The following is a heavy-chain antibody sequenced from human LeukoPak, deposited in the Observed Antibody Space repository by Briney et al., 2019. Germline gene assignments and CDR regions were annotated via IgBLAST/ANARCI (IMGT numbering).Heavy chain of an antibody. CDR1: GFTFSSCG. V-gene: IGHV3-23*01. CDR2: ISGSGGRT. D-gene: IGHD4-17*01. J-gene: IGHJ4*02. CDR3: AKRPADYGDDLFDC. Sequence: PGGSLRLSCAASGFTFSSCGMSWVRQTPGKGLEWVSGISGSGGRTYQADSVKGRFTISRDNSKNTLYLQMSSLRAEDTAVYYCAKRPADYGDDLFDCWGQGTLVTVSS.